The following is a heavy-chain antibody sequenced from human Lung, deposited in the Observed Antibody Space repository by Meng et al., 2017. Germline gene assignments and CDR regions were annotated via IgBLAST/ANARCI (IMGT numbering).Heavy chain of an antibody. Sequence: QVQLPQVGAGLLKPSAPLSLSCVGSGGAFSDYYWSWIRQPPGKGLEWIGEINHSGSTNYNPSLESRATISVDTSQNNLSLKLSSVTAADSAVYYCARGPTTMAHDFDYWGQGTLVTVSS. CDR3: ARGPTTMAHDFDY. CDR1: GGAFSDYY. J-gene: IGHJ4*02. D-gene: IGHD4-11*01. CDR2: INHSGST. V-gene: IGHV4-34*01.